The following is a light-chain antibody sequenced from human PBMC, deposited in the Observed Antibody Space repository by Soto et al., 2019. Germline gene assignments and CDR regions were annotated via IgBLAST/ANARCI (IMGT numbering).Light chain of an antibody. CDR2: AAS. Sequence: IQMTQSPSSLSASVGARITITFRASPSISRYLNWYQHTPGKAPKLMXKAASSLERGVPSRFSGGGSGTDLTLNISSLQPEDVANYACQQSYSTLPYTFGQGTKVDIK. CDR1: PSISRY. V-gene: IGKV1-39*01. J-gene: IGKJ2*01. CDR3: QQSYSTLPYT.